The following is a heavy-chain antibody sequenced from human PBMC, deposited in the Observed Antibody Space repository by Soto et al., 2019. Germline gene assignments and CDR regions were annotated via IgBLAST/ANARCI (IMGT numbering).Heavy chain of an antibody. CDR1: GFSFSGYA. Sequence: EVQLVESGGGLVQPGASLKLSCTTSGFSFSGYAIHWVRQASGTGLEWVGRIKGTTHNFATASAASVRGRFTMSRDDSKNTAYLQMSSLKTEDTATYYCSRLGDVERDNRALDVWGPGTKVLVSS. V-gene: IGHV3-73*02. CDR2: IKGTTHNFAT. J-gene: IGHJ6*02. D-gene: IGHD1-1*01. CDR3: SRLGDVERDNRALDV.